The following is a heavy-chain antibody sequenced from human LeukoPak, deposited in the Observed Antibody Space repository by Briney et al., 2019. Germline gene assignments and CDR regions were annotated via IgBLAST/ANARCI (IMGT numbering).Heavy chain of an antibody. CDR3: ARDRYYGSGSYYTNYYYYYGMDV. Sequence: PGGSLRLSCAASGFTFSSYGMHWVRQAPGKGLEWVAVVWYDGSNKYYADSVKGRFTISRDNSKNTLYLQMNSLRAVDTAVYYCARDRYYGSGSYYTNYYYYYGMDVWGKGTTVTVSS. CDR2: VWYDGSNK. J-gene: IGHJ6*04. CDR1: GFTFSSYG. D-gene: IGHD3-10*01. V-gene: IGHV3-33*01.